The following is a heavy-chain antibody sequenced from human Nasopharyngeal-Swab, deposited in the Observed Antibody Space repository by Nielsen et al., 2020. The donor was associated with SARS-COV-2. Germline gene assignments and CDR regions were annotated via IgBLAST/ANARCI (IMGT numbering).Heavy chain of an antibody. CDR2: ISSSGSTI. D-gene: IGHD3-22*01. V-gene: IGHV3-11*01. J-gene: IGHJ4*02. CDR3: ARSRSYYDSSGFPVGY. CDR1: GFTFSDYY. Sequence: GGSLRLSCAASGFTFSDYYMSWIRQAPGKGLEWVSYISSSGSTIYYADSGKGRFTISRDNAKNSLYLQMNSLRAEDTAVYYCARSRSYYDSSGFPVGYWGQGTLVTVSS.